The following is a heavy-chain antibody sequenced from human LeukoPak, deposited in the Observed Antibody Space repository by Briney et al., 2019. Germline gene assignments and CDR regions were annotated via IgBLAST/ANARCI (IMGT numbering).Heavy chain of an antibody. Sequence: PGGSLRLSCAASGFTFDDYAMHWVRQAPGEELVWVSRMNTDGSTINYADYVKGRFTISRDNAKNTLYLQMNSLTTEDTAVYYCATAGKYRFDNWGQGILVTVSS. CDR2: MNTDGSTI. V-gene: IGHV3-74*01. CDR3: ATAGKYRFDN. J-gene: IGHJ5*02. D-gene: IGHD6-19*01. CDR1: GFTFDDYA.